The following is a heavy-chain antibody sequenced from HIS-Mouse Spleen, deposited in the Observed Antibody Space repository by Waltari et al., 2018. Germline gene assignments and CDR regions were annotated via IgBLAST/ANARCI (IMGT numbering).Heavy chain of an antibody. J-gene: IGHJ3*01. V-gene: IGHV4-39*07. Sequence: QLQLQESGPGLVKPSETLSLTCTVSGGSISSSSYYWGWIRQPPGKGLEWIGSIYYSGRTYYNPTRKSRVTISVDTSKNQSSLKLSSVTAADTAVYYCAREIPYSSSWYDWYFDLWGQGTMVTVSS. D-gene: IGHD6-13*01. CDR3: AREIPYSSSWYDWYFDL. CDR1: GGSISSSSYY. CDR2: IYYSGRT.